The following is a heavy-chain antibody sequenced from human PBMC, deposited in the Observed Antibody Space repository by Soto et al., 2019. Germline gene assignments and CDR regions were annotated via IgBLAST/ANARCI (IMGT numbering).Heavy chain of an antibody. CDR2: ISAFNGNT. D-gene: IGHD3-3*01. CDR3: ARVSPHYDFWSGYYEYYYYYMNV. J-gene: IGHJ6*03. V-gene: IGHV1-18*01. CDR1: GYTFTSYG. Sequence: ASVKVSCKASGYTFTSYGISWVRQAPGQGLEWMGWISAFNGNTNYAQKLQGRVTMTTDTSTSTAYMELRSLRSDDTAVYYCARVSPHYDFWSGYYEYYYYYMNVWGKGTTVTVS.